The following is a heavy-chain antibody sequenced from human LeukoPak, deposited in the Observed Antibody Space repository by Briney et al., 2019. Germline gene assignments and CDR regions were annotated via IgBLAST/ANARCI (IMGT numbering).Heavy chain of an antibody. CDR3: ARGSRYDVDY. CDR2: IWFDGSDK. V-gene: IGHV3-33*08. J-gene: IGHJ4*02. Sequence: GGSLRLSCAASGFTFSSYSMNWVRQAPGKGLEWVAIIWFDGSDKYYADSVKGRFTISRDNSKNTLYLQMNSLRVEDTALYYCARGSRYDVDYWGQGTLVTVSS. D-gene: IGHD1-1*01. CDR1: GFTFSSYS.